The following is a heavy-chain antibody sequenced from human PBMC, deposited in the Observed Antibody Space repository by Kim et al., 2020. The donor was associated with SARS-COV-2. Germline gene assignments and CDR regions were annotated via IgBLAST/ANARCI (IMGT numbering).Heavy chain of an antibody. Sequence: ADTVKGRFTISWDNSKNTLYLKMNSLRAEDTAVYYCAKPSYGSGRSWFDPWGQGTLVTVS. CDR3: AKPSYGSGRSWFDP. D-gene: IGHD3-10*01. V-gene: IGHV3-23*01. J-gene: IGHJ5*02.